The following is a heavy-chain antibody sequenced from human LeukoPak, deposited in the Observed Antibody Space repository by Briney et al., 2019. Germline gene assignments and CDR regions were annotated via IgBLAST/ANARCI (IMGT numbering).Heavy chain of an antibody. Sequence: GASVKDSCKASGYTFTSYDIDWVRQATGQGLEWMGWMNPNSGNTGYAQKFKGRVTMTRNTSISTAYMELSSLRSEDTAVYYCASSNRYGILTGYFSNNWFDPWGQGTLVTVSS. J-gene: IGHJ5*02. CDR2: MNPNSGNT. CDR3: ASSNRYGILTGYFSNNWFDP. D-gene: IGHD3-9*01. CDR1: GYTFTSYD. V-gene: IGHV1-8*01.